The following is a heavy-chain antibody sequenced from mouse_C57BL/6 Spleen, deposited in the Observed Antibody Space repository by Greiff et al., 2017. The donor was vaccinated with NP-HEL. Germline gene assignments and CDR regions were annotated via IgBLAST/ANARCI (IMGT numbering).Heavy chain of an antibody. V-gene: IGHV5-17*01. Sequence: EVQLMESGGGLVKPGGSLKLSCAASGFTFSDYGMHWVRQAPEKGLEWVAYISSGSSTIYYADTVKGRFTISRDNAKTTLFLQMTSLSSEDTAMYYCAREGLCTTVVAHWYFEVWGTGTTVTVSS. CDR1: GFTFSDYG. J-gene: IGHJ1*03. CDR2: ISSGSSTI. CDR3: AREGLCTTVVAHWYFEV. D-gene: IGHD1-1*01.